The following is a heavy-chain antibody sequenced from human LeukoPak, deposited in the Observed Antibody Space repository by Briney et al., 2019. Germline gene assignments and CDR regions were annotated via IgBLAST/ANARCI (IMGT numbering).Heavy chain of an antibody. Sequence: PGGSLRLSCAASGFTFTKYSMNWVRQAPGKGLEWVSYISSSSDTIYYADSVKGRFTISRDNAKNSLYLQMNSLRDEDTAVYYCAKEGPLTGTDPFDYWGQGTLVTVSS. J-gene: IGHJ4*02. CDR2: ISSSSDTI. CDR1: GFTFTKYS. D-gene: IGHD1-7*01. V-gene: IGHV3-48*02. CDR3: AKEGPLTGTDPFDY.